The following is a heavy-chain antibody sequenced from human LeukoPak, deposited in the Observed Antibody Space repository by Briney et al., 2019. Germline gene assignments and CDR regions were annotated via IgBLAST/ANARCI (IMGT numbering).Heavy chain of an antibody. CDR3: ATDGSAPGYSSS. J-gene: IGHJ4*02. CDR1: GYTLTELS. D-gene: IGHD6-13*01. Sequence: ASVKVSRKVSGYTLTELSMHWVRQAPGKGLEWMGGFDPEDGETIYAQKFQGRVTMTEDTSTDTAYMELSSLRSEDTAVYYCATDGSAPGYSSSWGQGTLVTVSS. V-gene: IGHV1-24*01. CDR2: FDPEDGET.